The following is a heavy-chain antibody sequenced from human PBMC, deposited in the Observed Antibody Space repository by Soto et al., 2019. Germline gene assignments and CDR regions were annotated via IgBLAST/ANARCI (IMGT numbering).Heavy chain of an antibody. J-gene: IGHJ5*02. CDR2: IKSKTDGGTT. CDR1: GFTFSNAW. CDR3: TTPPYYDFWSGYSRWFDP. Sequence: EVQLVESGGGLVKPGGSLRLSCAASGFTFSNAWMSWVRQAPGKGLEWVGRIKSKTDGGTTDYAAPVKGRFTISRDDSKNMLYLQMNSLKTEDTAVYYCTTPPYYDFWSGYSRWFDPWGQGTLVTVSS. V-gene: IGHV3-15*01. D-gene: IGHD3-3*01.